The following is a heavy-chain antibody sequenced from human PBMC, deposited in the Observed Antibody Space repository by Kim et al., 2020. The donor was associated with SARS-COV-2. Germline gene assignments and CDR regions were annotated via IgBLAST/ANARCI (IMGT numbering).Heavy chain of an antibody. CDR2: IYHSGST. Sequence: SETLSLTCAVSGGSISSGGYSWSWIRQPPGKGLEWIGYIYHSGSTYYNPSLKSRVTISVDRSKNQFSLKLSSVTAADTAVYYCARGYYYDSSGRDAFDIWGQGTMVTVSS. J-gene: IGHJ3*02. V-gene: IGHV4-30-2*01. CDR3: ARGYYYDSSGRDAFDI. D-gene: IGHD3-22*01. CDR1: GGSISSGGYS.